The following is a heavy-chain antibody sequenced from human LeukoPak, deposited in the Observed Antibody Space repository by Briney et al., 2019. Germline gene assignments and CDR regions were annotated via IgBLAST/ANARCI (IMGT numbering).Heavy chain of an antibody. Sequence: ASVKVSCKASGYTFTSYDINWVRQATGQGLEWMGWMNPNSGNTGYAQKFQGRVTMTRNTSISTAYMELSSLRSEDTAVYYCARGFSGYGYAFDYYYGMDVWGQGTTVTVSS. CDR3: ARGFSGYGYAFDYYYGMDV. CDR1: GYTFTSYD. V-gene: IGHV1-8*01. CDR2: MNPNSGNT. D-gene: IGHD5-18*01. J-gene: IGHJ6*02.